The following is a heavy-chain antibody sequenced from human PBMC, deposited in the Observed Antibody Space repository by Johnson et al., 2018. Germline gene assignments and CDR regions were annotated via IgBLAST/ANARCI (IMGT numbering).Heavy chain of an antibody. CDR1: GYSFTSYW. D-gene: IGHD2-15*01. CDR3: AGLLVAAPIGYYYGMDV. J-gene: IGHJ6*02. Sequence: VQLVQSGAEVKKPGESLKISCKGSGYSFTSYWIGWVRQMPGKGLEWMGIIYPGDSDTRYSPSFQGQVTISADKSISTAYLQWSGLKASDTAMYYCAGLLVAAPIGYYYGMDVWGQGTTVTVSS. V-gene: IGHV5-51*01. CDR2: IYPGDSDT.